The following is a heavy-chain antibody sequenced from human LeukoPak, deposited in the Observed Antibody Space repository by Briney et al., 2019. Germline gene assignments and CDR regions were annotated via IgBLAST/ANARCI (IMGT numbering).Heavy chain of an antibody. Sequence: ASVNVSCKASGYTFTSYYMRWVRQAPGQGLEWMGIINPSGGSTSYAQKFHGRVTMTRDTSTSTVYMELSSLRSEDTAVYYCARDRGGYCSSTSCLRSDWFDPWGQGTLVTVSS. CDR1: GYTFTSYY. D-gene: IGHD2-2*01. CDR3: ARDRGGYCSSTSCLRSDWFDP. J-gene: IGHJ5*02. CDR2: INPSGGST. V-gene: IGHV1-46*01.